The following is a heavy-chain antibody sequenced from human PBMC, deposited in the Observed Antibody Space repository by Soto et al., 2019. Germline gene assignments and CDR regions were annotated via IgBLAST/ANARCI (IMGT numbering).Heavy chain of an antibody. CDR1: GFTFSSYW. CDR3: GRYPRSVGGSYRPDY. J-gene: IGHJ4*02. D-gene: IGHD3-16*02. V-gene: IGHV3-74*01. Sequence: GGSLRLSCAASGFTFSSYWMHWVRQVPEKGLVWVSRINSDGSITNYADAVKGRFTISRDNVKNTLYLQMNSLRAEDTAVYYCGRYPRSVGGSYRPDYWGQGTLVTVSS. CDR2: INSDGSIT.